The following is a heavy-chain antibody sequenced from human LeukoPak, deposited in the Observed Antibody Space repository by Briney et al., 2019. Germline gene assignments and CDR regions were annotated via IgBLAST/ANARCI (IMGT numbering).Heavy chain of an antibody. CDR3: ARDHPGENWKLD. V-gene: IGHV3-66*01. D-gene: IGHD1-1*01. CDR1: GFTVSSNY. CDR2: IYADGTR. Sequence: GGSLRLSCAASGFTVSSNYMGWVRQAPGKGLEWVSVIYADGTRYYADSVKGRFTISRDNSKNTLDLQMNTLRAEDTAVYNCARDHPGENWKLDWGQGTLVTVSS. J-gene: IGHJ4*02.